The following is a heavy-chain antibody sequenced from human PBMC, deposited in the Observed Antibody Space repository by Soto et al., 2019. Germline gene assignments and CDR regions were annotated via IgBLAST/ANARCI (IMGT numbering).Heavy chain of an antibody. D-gene: IGHD3-22*01. CDR1: GFTFSSYA. CDR3: ANGDYDSSGYYLLDY. CDR2: ISGSGGST. Sequence: GGSLRLSCAASGFTFSSYAMSWVRQAPGKGLEWVSAISGSGGSTYYADSVKGRFTISRDNSKNTLYLQMNSLRAEDTAVYYCANGDYDSSGYYLLDYWGQGTLVTVSS. V-gene: IGHV3-23*01. J-gene: IGHJ4*02.